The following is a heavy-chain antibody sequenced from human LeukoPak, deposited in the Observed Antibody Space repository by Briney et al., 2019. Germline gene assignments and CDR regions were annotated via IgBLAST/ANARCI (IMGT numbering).Heavy chain of an antibody. CDR1: GDSISSYY. D-gene: IGHD3-22*01. J-gene: IGHJ4*02. V-gene: IGHV4-59*01. Sequence: SETLSLTCTVSGDSISSYYWSWIRKPPGKGLEWIGYIYYSGSTNYNPSLKSRVTISVDTSKNQFSLKLSSVTAADTAVYYCARAYDSSGYYVYWGQGTLVTVSS. CDR2: IYYSGST. CDR3: ARAYDSSGYYVY.